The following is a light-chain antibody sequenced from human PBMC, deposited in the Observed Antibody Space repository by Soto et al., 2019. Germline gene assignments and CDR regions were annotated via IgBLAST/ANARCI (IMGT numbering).Light chain of an antibody. Sequence: DIQMTQSPASLAASVGDRVTITCRASQSIVTYLNWYQQKPGKAPKLLIYGASHLSSGVPSRFSGSGSGIHFTRTVTTLQPEDFATYYCQQSFTLPPTFGGGTKVDTK. CDR3: QQSFTLPPT. J-gene: IGKJ4*01. CDR2: GAS. V-gene: IGKV1-39*01. CDR1: QSIVTY.